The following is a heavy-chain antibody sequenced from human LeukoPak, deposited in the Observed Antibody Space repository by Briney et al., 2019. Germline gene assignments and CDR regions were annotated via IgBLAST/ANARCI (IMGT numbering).Heavy chain of an antibody. CDR3: ARGGLQTWYYYMDV. Sequence: ASVKVSCKASGYTFTGHFMHWVRQAPGQGLEWMGWINPNSGGTNYAQKFQDRVTMTRDTSISTAYMELSRLRSDDTAVYYCARGGLQTWYYYMDVWGKGTTVTVSS. CDR1: GYTFTGHF. V-gene: IGHV1-2*02. CDR2: INPNSGGT. J-gene: IGHJ6*03.